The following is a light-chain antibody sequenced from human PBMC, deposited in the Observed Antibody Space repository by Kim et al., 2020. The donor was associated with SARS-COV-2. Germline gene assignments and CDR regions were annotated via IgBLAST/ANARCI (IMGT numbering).Light chain of an antibody. CDR3: QQYYSSPHT. Sequence: DIVMTQSPDSLAVSLGERATINCKSSQSVLHSSDNKNYLAWFQQKPGQPPKLLIYWASTRESGVPDRFSGSGSGTDFTLTISSLQAEDVAVYYCQQYYSSPHTFGQGTKLEL. CDR1: QSVLHSSDNKNY. CDR2: WAS. J-gene: IGKJ2*01. V-gene: IGKV4-1*01.